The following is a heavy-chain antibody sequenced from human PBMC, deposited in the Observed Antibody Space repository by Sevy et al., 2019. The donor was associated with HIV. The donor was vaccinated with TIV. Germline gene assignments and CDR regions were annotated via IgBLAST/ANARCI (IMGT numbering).Heavy chain of an antibody. CDR2: INPNSGGT. V-gene: IGHV1-2*02. CDR1: GYTFTGYY. J-gene: IGHJ4*02. D-gene: IGHD6-19*01. Sequence: ASVKVSCKASGYTFTGYYMHWVRQAPGQGLEWMGWINPNSGGTNYAQKFQGGVTMARDTSISTAYMELSRLRSDDTAVYYCARDRREQWLGLFDYWGQGTLVTVSS. CDR3: ARDRREQWLGLFDY.